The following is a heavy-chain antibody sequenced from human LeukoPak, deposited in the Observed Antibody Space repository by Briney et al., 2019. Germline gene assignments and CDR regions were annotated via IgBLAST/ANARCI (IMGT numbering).Heavy chain of an antibody. Sequence: GGSLRLSCAASGFTFSSSGMGWVRKTPGKGLGWVSSISFSGISTYYAVSVKGRFTISTANSNTTLYLQMNSLRAEDTAVYYTAKVGLAYCGGDCSRTGDYSGQGTLVTVSS. CDR2: ISFSGIST. J-gene: IGHJ4*02. CDR1: GFTFSSSG. CDR3: AKVGLAYCGGDCSRTGDY. V-gene: IGHV3-23*01. D-gene: IGHD2-21*02.